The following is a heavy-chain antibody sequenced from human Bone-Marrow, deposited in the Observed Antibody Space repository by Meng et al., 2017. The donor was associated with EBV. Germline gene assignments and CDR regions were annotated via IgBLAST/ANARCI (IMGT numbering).Heavy chain of an antibody. CDR2: GYYSWST. J-gene: IGHJ4*02. CDR1: GGSVSRGSYY. V-gene: IGHV4-61*01. D-gene: IGHD3-10*01. CDR3: ANIIGHSTGRDH. Sequence: GTGLCKPPRTPSPSCTCSGGSVSRGSYYWPWIGQPPGKGLEWIGYGYYSWSTNYNPSLKSRVTISVDTPKNQFSLKLSSVTAADTAVYFCANIIGHSTGRDHWGQGTLVTASS.